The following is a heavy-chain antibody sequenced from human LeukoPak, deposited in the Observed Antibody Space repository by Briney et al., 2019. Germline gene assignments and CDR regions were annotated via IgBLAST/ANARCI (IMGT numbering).Heavy chain of an antibody. D-gene: IGHD5-12*01. CDR1: GGTFSSYA. Sequence: ASVKVSCKASGGTFSSYAISWVRQAPGQGLECMGGIIPIFGTASYAQKFQGRVTITADESTSTAYMELSSLRSEDTAVYYCARGGYSGYDSGAAYYYYMDVWGKGTTVTVSS. CDR3: ARGGYSGYDSGAAYYYYMDV. CDR2: IIPIFGTA. V-gene: IGHV1-69*13. J-gene: IGHJ6*03.